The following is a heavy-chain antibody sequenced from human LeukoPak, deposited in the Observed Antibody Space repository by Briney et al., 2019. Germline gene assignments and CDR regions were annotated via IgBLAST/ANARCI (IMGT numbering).Heavy chain of an antibody. Sequence: PGGSLRLSCSGSGFTFSNYVMSWVRQAPGKGLEWVSCVSGSGGRGATYYTDSVKGRFTISRDNAKNTMYLQMNSLRAEDTAVYYCAKDFVNHYYDSTEAGYWGQGTLVTVSS. CDR2: VSGSGGRGAT. J-gene: IGHJ4*02. CDR3: AKDFVNHYYDSTEAGY. V-gene: IGHV3-23*01. CDR1: GFTFSNYV. D-gene: IGHD3-22*01.